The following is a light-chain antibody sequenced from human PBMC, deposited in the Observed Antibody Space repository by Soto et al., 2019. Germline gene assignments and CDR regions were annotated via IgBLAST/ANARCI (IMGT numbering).Light chain of an antibody. V-gene: IGKV1-9*01. J-gene: IGKJ3*01. Sequence: DIQLTQSPSFLSESVGDRVTITCRASQGISSYLAWYQQKPGKAPKLLIYAASTLQSGVPSRFSSSGSGTEFTLTISSLQPEDFATYYCQQLNSYRFTFGPVTKVDIK. CDR1: QGISSY. CDR2: AAS. CDR3: QQLNSYRFT.